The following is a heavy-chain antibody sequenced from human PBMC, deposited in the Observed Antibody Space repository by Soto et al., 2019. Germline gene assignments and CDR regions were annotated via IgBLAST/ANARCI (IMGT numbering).Heavy chain of an antibody. CDR2: XDIGGNN. J-gene: IGHJ4*02. V-gene: IGHV4-39*01. CDR1: RRPFNIKCDF. D-gene: IGHD1-26*01. CDR3: GKRSLLMAPT. Sequence: PSETLSFTCTVSRRPFNIKCDFWYLAWIRQIPGKGLEWIASXDIGGNNPSNAPLKSRVIISADTSKNQFSLSLNSVTAADTAVYYFGKRSLLMAPTRGQGIQVTVSS.